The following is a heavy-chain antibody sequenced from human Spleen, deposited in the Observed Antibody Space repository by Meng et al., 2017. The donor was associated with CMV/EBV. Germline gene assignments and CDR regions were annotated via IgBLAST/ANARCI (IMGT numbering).Heavy chain of an antibody. V-gene: IGHV4-59*01. CDR2: IYHSVRT. D-gene: IGHD6-13*01. CDR1: GGSISTYF. J-gene: IGHJ4*02. CDR3: ARDVAATYYFDY. Sequence: SETLSLTCTVSGGSISTYFWSWIRQTPGKGLEWIGSIYHSVRTNYNPSLKSRVSISVDTSKNQFSLKLYSVTAADTAVYYCARDVAATYYFDYWGQGTLVTVSS.